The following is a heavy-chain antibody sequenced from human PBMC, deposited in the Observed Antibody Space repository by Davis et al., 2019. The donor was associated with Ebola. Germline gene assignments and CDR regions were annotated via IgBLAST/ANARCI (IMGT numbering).Heavy chain of an antibody. CDR3: AKHSSSWYEHNWFDP. V-gene: IGHV3-23*01. J-gene: IGHJ5*02. Sequence: SCKASGGTFSSYAMSWVRQAPGKGLEWVSAISGSGGSTYYADSVKGRFTISRDNSKNTLYLQMNSLRAEDTAVYYCAKHSSSWYEHNWFDPWGQGTLVTVSS. CDR1: GGTFSSYA. D-gene: IGHD6-13*01. CDR2: ISGSGGST.